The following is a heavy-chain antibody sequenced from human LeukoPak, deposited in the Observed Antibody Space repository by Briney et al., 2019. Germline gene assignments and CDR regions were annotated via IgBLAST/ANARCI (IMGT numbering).Heavy chain of an antibody. D-gene: IGHD5-18*01. V-gene: IGHV3-64*01. Sequence: GGSLRLSCAASGFTLSNYAMHWVRQAPGKGLEYVSAISSNGGSTQYANSVKGRFTISRDNSKNTLYLQMGSLRAEDMAVYYCARERGWEGYSYGLDYWGQGTLVTVSS. CDR3: ARERGWEGYSYGLDY. J-gene: IGHJ4*02. CDR1: GFTLSNYA. CDR2: ISSNGGST.